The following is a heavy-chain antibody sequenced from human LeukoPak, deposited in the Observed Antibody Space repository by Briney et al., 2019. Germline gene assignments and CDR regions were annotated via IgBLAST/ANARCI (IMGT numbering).Heavy chain of an antibody. Sequence: PGGSLRLSCAASGFTFSSYGMHWVRQAPGKGLEGVGVIWYDGSNKYYADSVKGRFTISRDNSKNTLYLQMNSLRAEDTAVYYCARDYYYYYMDVWGKGTTVTVSS. V-gene: IGHV3-33*01. CDR3: ARDYYYYYMDV. CDR2: IWYDGSNK. J-gene: IGHJ6*03. CDR1: GFTFSSYG.